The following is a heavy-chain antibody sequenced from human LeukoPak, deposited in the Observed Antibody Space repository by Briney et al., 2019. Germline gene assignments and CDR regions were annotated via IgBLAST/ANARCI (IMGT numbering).Heavy chain of an antibody. Sequence: PGGSLRLSCAASGFTFDDYAMHWVRQAPGKGLEWVSGISWNSGSIGYADSVKGRFTISRDNAKNSLYLQMNSLRAEDTALYYCARGYGSGSYYQFDYWGQGTLVTVSS. CDR2: ISWNSGSI. V-gene: IGHV3-9*01. CDR1: GFTFDDYA. CDR3: ARGYGSGSYYQFDY. J-gene: IGHJ4*02. D-gene: IGHD3-10*01.